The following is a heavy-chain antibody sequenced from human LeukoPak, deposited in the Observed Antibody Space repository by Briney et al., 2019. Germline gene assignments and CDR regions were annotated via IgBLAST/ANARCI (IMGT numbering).Heavy chain of an antibody. J-gene: IGHJ5*02. V-gene: IGHV3-23*01. CDR1: GFTYSSYA. CDR2: ISSSGGST. Sequence: GGSLRLSCAASGFTYSSYAMTWVRQAPGKGLEWVSLISSSGGSTHYADSVEGRFTISRDNSKNTLYLQMNSLRAEDTAVYYCAKVGWFDPWGQGTLVTVSS. CDR3: AKVGWFDP.